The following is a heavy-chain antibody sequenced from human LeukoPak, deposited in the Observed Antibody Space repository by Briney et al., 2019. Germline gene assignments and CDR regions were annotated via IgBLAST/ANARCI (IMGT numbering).Heavy chain of an antibody. J-gene: IGHJ6*03. D-gene: IGHD2-15*01. CDR3: ARVARYCSGGSCYSGPQYYYYYMDV. V-gene: IGHV3-21*01. CDR1: GFTFSSYS. Sequence: PGGTLRLSCAASGFTFSSYSMNWVRQAPGKGLEWVSSISSSTRYIYYADSVKGRFTISRDNAKNSLYLQMNSLRAEDTAVYYCARVARYCSGGSCYSGPQYYYYYMDVWGKGTTVTVSS. CDR2: ISSSTRYI.